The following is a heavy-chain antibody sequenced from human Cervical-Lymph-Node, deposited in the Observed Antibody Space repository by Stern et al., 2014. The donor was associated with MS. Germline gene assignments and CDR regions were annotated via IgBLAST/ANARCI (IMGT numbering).Heavy chain of an antibody. D-gene: IGHD6-13*01. Sequence: VQLLESGGGVVQPGRSLRLSCAAAGFSFSGYAMHWVRQAPGQGLEWVALIWYDGSNPYYADAVTGRFTISRDNFKNTLYLQMNSRRAEDTAVYYCASAYSSSHYYFDYWGQGTLVTVSS. CDR1: GFSFSGYA. J-gene: IGHJ4*02. V-gene: IGHV3-33*01. CDR3: ASAYSSSHYYFDY. CDR2: IWYDGSNP.